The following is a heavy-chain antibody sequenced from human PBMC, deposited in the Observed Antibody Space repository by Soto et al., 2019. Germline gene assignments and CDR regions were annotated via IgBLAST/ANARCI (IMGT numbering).Heavy chain of an antibody. D-gene: IGHD6-13*01. V-gene: IGHV1-18*01. CDR1: GYTFTSYG. CDR3: ARDSSSSWINWFDP. J-gene: IGHJ5*02. CDR2: ISAYNGNT. Sequence: ASVKVSCKASGYTFTSYGISWVRQAPGQGPEWMGWISAYNGNTNYAQKLQGRVTMTTDTSTSTAYMELRSLRSDDTAVYYCARDSSSSWINWFDPWGQGTLVTVSS.